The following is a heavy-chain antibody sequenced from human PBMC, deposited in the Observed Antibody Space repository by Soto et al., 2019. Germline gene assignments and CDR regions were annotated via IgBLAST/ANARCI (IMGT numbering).Heavy chain of an antibody. D-gene: IGHD3-10*01. Sequence: SETLSLTCTVSGGSINNHYWSWIRQPPGKGLEWIGYIYYTGSTNYNPSLKSRVTMSVDTSKNRVSLKLSSVTAADTAVYYCARVRVMVRVVYFDYWGQGTLVTVSS. J-gene: IGHJ4*02. V-gene: IGHV4-59*11. CDR1: GGSINNHY. CDR3: ARVRVMVRVVYFDY. CDR2: IYYTGST.